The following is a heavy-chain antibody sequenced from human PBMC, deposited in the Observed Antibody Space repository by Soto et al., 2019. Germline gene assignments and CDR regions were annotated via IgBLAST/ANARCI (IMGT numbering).Heavy chain of an antibody. CDR1: GGSISSGGYS. CDR3: ASAHSGYAKNWCDP. D-gene: IGHD5-12*01. CDR2: IYHSGST. Sequence: QLQLQESGSGLVKPSQTLSLTCAVSGGSISSGGYSWSWIRQPPGKVLEWIGYIYHSGSTYYNPSRKSRVTISVDRSKKPFSLKLSAVTAADTAVYYGASAHSGYAKNWCDPWGQGTLVTVSS. V-gene: IGHV4-30-2*01. J-gene: IGHJ5*02.